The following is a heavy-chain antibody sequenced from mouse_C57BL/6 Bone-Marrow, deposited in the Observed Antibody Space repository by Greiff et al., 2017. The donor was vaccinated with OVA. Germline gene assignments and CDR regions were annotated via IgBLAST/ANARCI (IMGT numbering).Heavy chain of an antibody. Sequence: SGAELVRPGASVKLSCTASGFNIQDDYMHWVKQRPEQGLEWIGWIDPENGDTEYASKFQGKATITADTSSNTAYLQLSSLTSEDTAVYYCTLNYYGSSLAWFAYWGQGTLVTVSA. CDR1: GFNIQDDY. V-gene: IGHV14-4*01. D-gene: IGHD1-1*01. CDR3: TLNYYGSSLAWFAY. CDR2: IDPENGDT. J-gene: IGHJ3*01.